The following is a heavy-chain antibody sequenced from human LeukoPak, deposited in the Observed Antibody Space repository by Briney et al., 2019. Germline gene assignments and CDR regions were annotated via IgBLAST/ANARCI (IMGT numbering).Heavy chain of an antibody. CDR2: IKEDGSEK. CDR3: AREGDYYCSGGSCYDY. CDR1: GFTFSNYW. V-gene: IGHV3-7*01. D-gene: IGHD2-15*01. J-gene: IGHJ4*02. Sequence: GGSLRLSCAASGFTFSNYWMTWVRQAPGKGLEWVANIKEDGSEKYYVDSVKGRFTISRDNAKNSVYLQMNSLRAEDTAVYYCAREGDYYCSGGSCYDYWGQGTLVTVSS.